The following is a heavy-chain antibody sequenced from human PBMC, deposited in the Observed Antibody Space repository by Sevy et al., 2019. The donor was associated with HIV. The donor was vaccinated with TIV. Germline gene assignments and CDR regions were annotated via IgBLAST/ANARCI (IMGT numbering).Heavy chain of an antibody. V-gene: IGHV1-24*01. J-gene: IGHJ4*02. Sequence: ASVKVSCKVSGSTLTKLSIHWVRQAPGKGLAWMATFDPVDGETIYAQKFQGRVTMTEDTYTDTAYMELSSLRSEDTAVYYCATTKDYYDSSGYPFDDWSQGTLVTVSS. CDR2: FDPVDGET. CDR3: ATTKDYYDSSGYPFDD. CDR1: GSTLTKLS. D-gene: IGHD3-22*01.